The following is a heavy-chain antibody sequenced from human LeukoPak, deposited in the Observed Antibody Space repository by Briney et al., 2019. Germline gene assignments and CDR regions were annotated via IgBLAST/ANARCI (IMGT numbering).Heavy chain of an antibody. CDR2: IRYDGSNK. Sequence: PGGSLRLSCAASGFTFSSYGMHWVRQAPGKGLEWVAFIRYDGSNKYYADSVKGRFTISRDNSKNTLYLQMNSLRAEDTAVYYCASGRTIFGVVMDYCYYMDVWGKGTTVTVSS. D-gene: IGHD3-3*01. V-gene: IGHV3-30*02. J-gene: IGHJ6*03. CDR1: GFTFSSYG. CDR3: ASGRTIFGVVMDYCYYMDV.